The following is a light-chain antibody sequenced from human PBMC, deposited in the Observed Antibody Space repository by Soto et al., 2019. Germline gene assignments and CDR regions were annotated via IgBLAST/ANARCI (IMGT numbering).Light chain of an antibody. Sequence: VFTQSPAALSVSPGQTATLSCRASQSVGSAFGWYQQIPGQAPRLLIYGVSTRAAGIPARFRGSGSGADFTLTITSLQSEDFAIYYCQQYNAWPITFGQGTRLEIK. V-gene: IGKV3-15*01. CDR1: QSVGSA. CDR2: GVS. J-gene: IGKJ5*01. CDR3: QQYNAWPIT.